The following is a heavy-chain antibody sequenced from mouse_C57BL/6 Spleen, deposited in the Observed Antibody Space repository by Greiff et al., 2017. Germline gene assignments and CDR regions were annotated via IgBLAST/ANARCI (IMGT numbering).Heavy chain of an antibody. CDR2: IDPSDCET. CDR1: GYTFTSYW. J-gene: IGHJ2*01. V-gene: IGHV1-52*01. CDR3: ALAPFDY. Sequence: QVQLQQPGAELVRPGSSVKLSCKASGYTFTSYWMHWVKQRPIQGLEWIGNIDPSDCETHYNQKFKDKATLTVDKSSSTAYMQLSSLTSEDSAVYYCALAPFDYWGQGTTLTVSS.